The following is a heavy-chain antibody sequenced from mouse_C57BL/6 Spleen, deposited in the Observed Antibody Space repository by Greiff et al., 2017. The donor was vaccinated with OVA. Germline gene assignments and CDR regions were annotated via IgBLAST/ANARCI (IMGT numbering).Heavy chain of an antibody. D-gene: IGHD3-3*01. CDR3: TRDLKGPFDY. J-gene: IGHJ2*01. CDR1: GFTFSSYA. Sequence: EVKLQESGEGLVKPGGSLKLSCAASGFTFSSYAMPWVRQTPEKRLEWVACISSGGDYTYYADTVKGRFTISRDNARNSLYLQMSSLKSEDTAMYYCTRDLKGPFDYWGQGTTLTVSS. V-gene: IGHV5-9-1*02. CDR2: ISSGGDYT.